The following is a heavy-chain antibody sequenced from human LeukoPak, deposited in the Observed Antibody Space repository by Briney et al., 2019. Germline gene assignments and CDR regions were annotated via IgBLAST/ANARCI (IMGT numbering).Heavy chain of an antibody. Sequence: SETLSLTCTVSGGSLSSSSYYSGWIRQPPGKGLDWIGSIYYSGSTYYNPSLKSRVTISVDTSKNQFSLKLSSVTAADTAVYYCARDKSGYKAYYYYYMDVWGKGTTVTVSS. CDR1: GGSLSSSSYY. V-gene: IGHV4-39*07. D-gene: IGHD6-25*01. CDR3: ARDKSGYKAYYYYYMDV. CDR2: IYYSGST. J-gene: IGHJ6*03.